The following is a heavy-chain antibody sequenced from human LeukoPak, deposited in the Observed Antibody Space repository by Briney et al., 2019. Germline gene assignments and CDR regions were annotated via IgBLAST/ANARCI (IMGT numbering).Heavy chain of an antibody. V-gene: IGHV3-74*01. CDR3: ARGTAITAGIDF. CDR2: INPEGAST. CDR1: GFAFSTYW. Sequence: GGSLRPSCTASGFAFSTYWMFWVRQAPGKGLVWVSQINPEGASTTYGDPAKGRFTASRDNAKNALHLQMNSLRVDDTAVYYCARGTAITAGIDFWGQGTLVTVSS. D-gene: IGHD6-19*01. J-gene: IGHJ4*02.